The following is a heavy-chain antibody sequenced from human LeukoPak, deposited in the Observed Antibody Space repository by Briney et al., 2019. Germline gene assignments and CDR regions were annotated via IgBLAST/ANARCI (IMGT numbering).Heavy chain of an antibody. J-gene: IGHJ6*03. CDR1: GGSISSYY. CDR2: IYYSGST. V-gene: IGHV4-59*01. Sequence: PSETLSLTCTVSGGSISSYYWSWIRQPPGEGLEWIGYIYYSGSTNYNPSLKSRVTISVDTSKNQFSLKLSSVTAADTAVYYCARLGEDRADYYMDVWGKGTTVTVSS. D-gene: IGHD3-16*01. CDR3: ARLGEDRADYYMDV.